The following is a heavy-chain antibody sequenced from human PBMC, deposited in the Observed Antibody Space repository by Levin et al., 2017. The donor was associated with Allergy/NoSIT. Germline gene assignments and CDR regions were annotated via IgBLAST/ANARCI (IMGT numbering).Heavy chain of an antibody. D-gene: IGHD3-10*01. CDR1: GGSFITSSYF. CDR2: IYYSGTT. V-gene: IGHV4-39*01. CDR3: ARHTALLWFEELVGDS. J-gene: IGHJ4*02. Sequence: SETLSLTCTVSGGSFITSSYFWAWIRQPPGKGLEWLGSIYYSGTTYYNPSLKSRLTISIDTSTNPFSLTLRSVTAADTAVYYCARHTALLWFEELVGDSWGQGNLVAISS.